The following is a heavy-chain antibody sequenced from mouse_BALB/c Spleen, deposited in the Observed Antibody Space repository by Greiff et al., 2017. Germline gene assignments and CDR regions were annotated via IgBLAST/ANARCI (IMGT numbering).Heavy chain of an antibody. CDR1: GFTFSSYA. CDR2: ISSGGST. D-gene: IGHD2-1*01. J-gene: IGHJ1*01. CDR3: ARGRGNFYWYFDV. V-gene: IGHV5-6-5*01. Sequence: EVQVVESGGGLVKPGGSLKLSCAASGFTFSSYAMSWVRQTPEKRLEWVASISSGGSTYYPDSVKGRFTISRDNARNILYLQMSSLRSEDTAMYYCARGRGNFYWYFDVWGAGTTVTVSS.